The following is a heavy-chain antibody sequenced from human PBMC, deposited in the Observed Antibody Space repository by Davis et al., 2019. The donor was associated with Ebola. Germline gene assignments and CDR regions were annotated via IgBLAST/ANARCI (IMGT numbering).Heavy chain of an antibody. CDR1: GGYISTSAYF. J-gene: IGHJ4*02. V-gene: IGHV4-39*01. D-gene: IGHD3-22*01. CDR2: VNYSGST. Sequence: PSETLSLTCGVSGGYISTSAYFWGWIRQFPGKGLEWIGSVNYSGSTYYNPSLKSRVTISIDTSKNQFSLKLTSVTAAETAVYYCARHLFFYDSSGLELWGQGTLVTVSS. CDR3: ARHLFFYDSSGLEL.